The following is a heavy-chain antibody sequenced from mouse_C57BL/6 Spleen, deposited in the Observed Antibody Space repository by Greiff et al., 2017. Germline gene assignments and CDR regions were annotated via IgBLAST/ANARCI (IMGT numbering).Heavy chain of an antibody. V-gene: IGHV1-69*01. D-gene: IGHD1-1*01. CDR2: IDPSDSYT. Sequence: QVQLQQPGAELVMPGASVKLSCKASGYTFTSYWMHWVKQRPGQGLEWIGEIDPSDSYTNYNQKFKGKSTLTVDKSSSTAYMQLSSLTSEDSAVYYCARTSATVVAMDYWGQGTSVTVSS. J-gene: IGHJ4*01. CDR1: GYTFTSYW. CDR3: ARTSATVVAMDY.